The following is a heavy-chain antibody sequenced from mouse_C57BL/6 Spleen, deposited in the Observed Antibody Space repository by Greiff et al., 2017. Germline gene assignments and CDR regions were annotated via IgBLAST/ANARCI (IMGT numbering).Heavy chain of an antibody. D-gene: IGHD2-5*01. V-gene: IGHV3-6*01. CDR1: GYSITSGYY. CDR2: ISYDGSN. CDR3: ARGLSNYLYYDAMDY. J-gene: IGHJ4*01. Sequence: EVHLVESGPGLVKPSQSLSLTCSVTGYSITSGYYWNWIRQFPGNKLEWMGYISYDGSNNYNPSLKNRISITRDTSKNQVFLKLNSVTTEDTATYYCARGLSNYLYYDAMDYWGQGTSVTVSS.